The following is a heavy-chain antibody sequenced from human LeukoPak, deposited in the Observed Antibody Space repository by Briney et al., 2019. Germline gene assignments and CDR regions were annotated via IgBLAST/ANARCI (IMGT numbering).Heavy chain of an antibody. J-gene: IGHJ5*02. Sequence: GGSLRLSCSASGFAFSSYAMSWVRQAPGKGLEWVSAIIGNGGSTYYADSVKGRFAISRDNSRNTLYLQMTSLRAEDTAVYYCAKVKGYYDRSGYYGGSWGQGTLVTVSS. CDR1: GFAFSSYA. CDR2: IIGNGGST. CDR3: AKVKGYYDRSGYYGGS. D-gene: IGHD3-22*01. V-gene: IGHV3-23*01.